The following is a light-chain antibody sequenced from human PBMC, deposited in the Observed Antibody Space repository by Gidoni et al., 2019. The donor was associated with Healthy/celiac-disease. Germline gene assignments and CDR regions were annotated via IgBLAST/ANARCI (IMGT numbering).Light chain of an antibody. CDR3: QQYGSSPRT. V-gene: IGKV3-20*01. CDR1: QSVSRSY. CDR2: GAS. J-gene: IGKJ1*01. Sequence: EIVLTQSPGTLSLSPGERATLSCRASQSVSRSYLAWYQQKPGQAPRLRTYGASSRATGIPDSFSCSGSGTDFTLTISRLEPEDFAVYYCQQYGSSPRTFGQGTKVEIK.